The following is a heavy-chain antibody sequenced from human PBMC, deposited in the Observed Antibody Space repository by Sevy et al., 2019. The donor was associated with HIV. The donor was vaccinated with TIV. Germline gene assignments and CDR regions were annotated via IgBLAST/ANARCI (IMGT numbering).Heavy chain of an antibody. CDR1: EFTFSSYA. Sequence: GGYLRLSCAASEFTFSSYAMSWVRQAPGKGLEWVSSISGSGRYTYYADSVEGRFTISRDNSKNTLYVQMNSLRAEDTAVYYCTKGFCSGGTCLWDYYYYGMDVWGQGTTVTVSS. D-gene: IGHD2-15*01. CDR3: TKGFCSGGTCLWDYYYYGMDV. V-gene: IGHV3-23*01. CDR2: ISGSGRYT. J-gene: IGHJ6*02.